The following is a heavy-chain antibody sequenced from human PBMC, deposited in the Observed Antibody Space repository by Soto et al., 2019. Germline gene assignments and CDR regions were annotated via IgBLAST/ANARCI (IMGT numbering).Heavy chain of an antibody. D-gene: IGHD3-16*01. CDR1: GSSISSSGYY. V-gene: IGHV4-39*01. CDR3: ARLPTQNWVEY. J-gene: IGHJ4*02. Sequence: LSLTCTVSGSSISSSGYYWGWIRQPPGRGLEWIGSLYYNVGTYYNPSLKSRVTISADTSANQFSLMVNSVTAADTAIYYCARLPTQNWVEYWGQGTLVTVSS. CDR2: LYYNVGT.